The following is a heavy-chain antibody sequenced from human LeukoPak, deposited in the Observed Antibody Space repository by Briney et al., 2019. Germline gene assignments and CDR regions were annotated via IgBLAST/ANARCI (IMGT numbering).Heavy chain of an antibody. CDR2: ISSSSSDI. CDR1: GFTSSSYS. D-gene: IGHD4-17*01. V-gene: IGHV3-21*01. Sequence: GGSLRLSCAASGFTSSSYSMNWVRHAPGKGLEWGSYISSSSSDIYYADSVKGRFTISRDNAKNSLYLQMNSLRAEDTAVYYCARDLIASTVTTGRGGFDIWGQGTMVTVSS. CDR3: ARDLIASTVTTGRGGFDI. J-gene: IGHJ3*02.